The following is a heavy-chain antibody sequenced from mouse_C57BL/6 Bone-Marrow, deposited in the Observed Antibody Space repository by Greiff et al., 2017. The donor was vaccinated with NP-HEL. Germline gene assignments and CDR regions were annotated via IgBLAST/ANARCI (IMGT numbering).Heavy chain of an antibody. CDR1: GFTFSDYG. Sequence: VQLVESGGGLVQPGGSLKLSCAASGFTFSDYGMAWVRQAPRKGPEWVAFISNLAYSIYSADTVTGRFTISRENAKNTLYLEMSSLRSEDTAMYYCARSYYSNLYAMDYWGQGTSVTVSS. CDR2: ISNLAYSI. J-gene: IGHJ4*01. V-gene: IGHV5-15*01. CDR3: ARSYYSNLYAMDY. D-gene: IGHD2-5*01.